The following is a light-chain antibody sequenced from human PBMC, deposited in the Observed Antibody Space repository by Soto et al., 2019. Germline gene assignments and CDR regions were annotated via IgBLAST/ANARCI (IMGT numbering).Light chain of an antibody. Sequence: MTQSPSSLSASVGNRATLSCRASQSVSSDLAWYQQKPGQAPRILMYDASTRATGIPARFSGSGSGTEFTLTISSLQSEDFAVYYCQQYHNWPITFGQGTRLEI. CDR3: QQYHNWPIT. V-gene: IGKV3-15*01. CDR1: QSVSSD. CDR2: DAS. J-gene: IGKJ5*01.